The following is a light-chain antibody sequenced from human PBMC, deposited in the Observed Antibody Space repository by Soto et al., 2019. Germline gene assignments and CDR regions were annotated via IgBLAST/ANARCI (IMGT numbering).Light chain of an antibody. CDR3: SSYTSSSGHVV. CDR2: DVS. J-gene: IGLJ2*01. Sequence: QSVLTQPASGSGSPGQSITISCTGTSSDVGGYNYVSWYQQHPGKAPKLMIYDVSNRPSGVSNRFSGSKSGNTASLTISGLQAEDEADYYCSSYTSSSGHVVFGGGTKVTVL. V-gene: IGLV2-14*01. CDR1: SSDVGGYNY.